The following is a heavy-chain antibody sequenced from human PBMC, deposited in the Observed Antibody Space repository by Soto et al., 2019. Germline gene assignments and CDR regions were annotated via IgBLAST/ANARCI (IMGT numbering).Heavy chain of an antibody. D-gene: IGHD6-19*01. CDR3: ARAPYSNGWYRFDL. J-gene: IGHJ4*02. CDR1: GFTFIGYW. V-gene: IGHV3-7*03. Sequence: PWGSLRLSCEASGFTFIGYWMSLFRHSPGKGLEWVADIKHDGSVQYYVDSVKGRFTISRDNAKKLLYLQMNGLRAEDTALYYCARAPYSNGWYRFDLWGQGTLVTVSS. CDR2: IKHDGSVQ.